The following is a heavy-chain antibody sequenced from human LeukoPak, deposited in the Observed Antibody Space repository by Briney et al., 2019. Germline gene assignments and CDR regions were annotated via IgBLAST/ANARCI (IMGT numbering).Heavy chain of an antibody. D-gene: IGHD3-10*01. CDR1: GFTFSNYA. CDR2: ISGSGGST. V-gene: IGHV3-23*01. J-gene: IGHJ4*02. CDR3: ARAYGSGSYYTGPDY. Sequence: GGSLRLSCAASGFTFSNYAMSWVRQAPGKGLEWVSGISGSGGSTYYADSVKGRFTISRDNSKNTLYLQMNSLRAEDTAVYYCARAYGSGSYYTGPDYWGQGTLVTVSS.